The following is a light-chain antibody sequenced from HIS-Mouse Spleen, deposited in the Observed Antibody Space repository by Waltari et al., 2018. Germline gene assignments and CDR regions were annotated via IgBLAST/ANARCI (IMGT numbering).Light chain of an antibody. V-gene: IGLV2-23*01. CDR3: CSYAGSSTFVV. J-gene: IGLJ2*01. CDR1: SSDVGSYNL. CDR2: EGS. Sequence: QSALTQPASVSGSPGQSITISCTGTSSDVGSYNLVSWYQKHPGKGPKLIIYEGSKRPSGVSNRFYGSTSGNTASLTISGLQAEDEADYYCCSYAGSSTFVVFGGGTKLTVL.